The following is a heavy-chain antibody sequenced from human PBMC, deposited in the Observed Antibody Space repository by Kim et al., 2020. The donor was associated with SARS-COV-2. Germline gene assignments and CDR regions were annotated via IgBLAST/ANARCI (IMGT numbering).Heavy chain of an antibody. CDR3: ARHRPGPPSNFDY. CDR2: IYFSGST. J-gene: IGHJ4*01. D-gene: IGHD6-6*01. V-gene: IGHV4-39*01. CDR1: GGSIGSGSYY. Sequence: SETLSLTCTFSGGSIGSGSYYWGWIRQPPGKGLEWIGSIYFSGSTYYNPSLRSRVFISVDASRGQFSLKVRSVTPADTAVYFCARHRPGPPSNFDYWGHGTLVAVS.